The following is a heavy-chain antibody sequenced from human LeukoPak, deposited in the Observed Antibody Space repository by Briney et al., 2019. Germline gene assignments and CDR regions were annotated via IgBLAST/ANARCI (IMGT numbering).Heavy chain of an antibody. V-gene: IGHV3-30-3*01. D-gene: IGHD1-26*01. CDR1: GFTFSSYA. CDR3: AVGATPAY. CDR2: ISYDGSNK. J-gene: IGHJ4*02. Sequence: PGGSLRLSCAASGFTFSSYATHWVRQAPGKGLEWVAVISYDGSNKYCADSVKGRFTISRDNSKNTLYLQMNSLRAEDTAVYYCAVGATPAYWGQGTLVTVSS.